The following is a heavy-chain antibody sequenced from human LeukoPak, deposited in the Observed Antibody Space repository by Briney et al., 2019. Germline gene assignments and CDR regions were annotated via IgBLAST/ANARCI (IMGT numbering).Heavy chain of an antibody. Sequence: SETLSLTCTVSGGSISSYYWSWIRQPPGKGLEWIGYIYYSGSTNYNPSLKSRVTISVDTSKNQFSLKLSSVTAADTAVYYCAGIQQLAYWGQGTLVTVSS. CDR1: GGSISSYY. CDR3: AGIQQLAY. J-gene: IGHJ4*02. V-gene: IGHV4-59*08. D-gene: IGHD6-13*01. CDR2: IYYSGST.